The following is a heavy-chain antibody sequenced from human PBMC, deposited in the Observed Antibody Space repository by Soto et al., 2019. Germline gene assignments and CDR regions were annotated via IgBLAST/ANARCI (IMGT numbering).Heavy chain of an antibody. D-gene: IGHD3-22*01. Sequence: GASVKVSCKASGGTFSSYAISWVRQAPGQGLEWMGGIIPIFGTANYAQEFQGRVTITADESTSTAYMELSSLRSEDTAVYYCASVLRYYDSSGYYYPNWFDPLGQGTLVTVSS. CDR3: ASVLRYYDSSGYYYPNWFDP. V-gene: IGHV1-69*13. CDR1: GGTFSSYA. J-gene: IGHJ5*02. CDR2: IIPIFGTA.